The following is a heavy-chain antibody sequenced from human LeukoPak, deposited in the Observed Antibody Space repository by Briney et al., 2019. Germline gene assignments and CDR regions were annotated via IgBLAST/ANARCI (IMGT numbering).Heavy chain of an antibody. V-gene: IGHV4-59*05. D-gene: IGHD2-2*01. J-gene: IGHJ5*02. Sequence: PSETLSLTCTVSGGSISSYYWSWIRQPPGKGLEWIGSIYYSGSTYYNPSLKSRVTISVDTSKNQFSLKLSSVTAADTAVYYCASLYCSSTSCYLQRWFDPWGQGTLVTVSS. CDR2: IYYSGST. CDR1: GGSISSYY. CDR3: ASLYCSSTSCYLQRWFDP.